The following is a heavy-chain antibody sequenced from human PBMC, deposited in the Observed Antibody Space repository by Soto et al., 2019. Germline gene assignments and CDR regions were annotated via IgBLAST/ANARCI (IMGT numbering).Heavy chain of an antibody. CDR3: ASTAELLLCDDYYSYYMYV. D-gene: IGHD3-10*01. CDR2: INHSGST. Sequence: SETLSLTCAVYGGSFSGYYWSWIRQPPGKGLEWIGEINHSGSTNYNPSLKSRVTISVDTSKNQFSLKLSSVTAADTAVYYCASTAELLLCDDYYSYYMYVLAQRATV. J-gene: IGHJ6*03. V-gene: IGHV4-34*01. CDR1: GGSFSGYY.